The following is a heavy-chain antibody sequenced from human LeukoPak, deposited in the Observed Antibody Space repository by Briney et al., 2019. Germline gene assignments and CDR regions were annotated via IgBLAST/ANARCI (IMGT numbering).Heavy chain of an antibody. Sequence: SETLSLTCTVSGYSISSGYYWGWIRQPPGKGLEWIGSIYHSGSTYYNPSLKSRVTISVDTSKNQFSLKLSSVSAADTAVYYCARDPSSSTWGQGTLVTVSS. CDR1: GYSISSGYY. D-gene: IGHD6-13*01. V-gene: IGHV4-38-2*02. CDR2: IYHSGST. CDR3: ARDPSSST. J-gene: IGHJ5*02.